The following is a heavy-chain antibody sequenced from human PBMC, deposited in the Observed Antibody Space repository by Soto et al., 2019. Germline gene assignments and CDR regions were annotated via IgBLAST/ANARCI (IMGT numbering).Heavy chain of an antibody. CDR1: GYTFTGYY. Sequence: ASVKVSCKASGYTFTGYYIHWVRQAPGQGLEWMGWINCNTGGTNYAQKLQGRVTMTTDTSTSTAYMELRSLRSDDTAVYYCARVGAYCVSTSCHDYWGQGTLVTVSS. D-gene: IGHD2-2*01. J-gene: IGHJ4*02. V-gene: IGHV1-2*02. CDR2: INCNTGGT. CDR3: ARVGAYCVSTSCHDY.